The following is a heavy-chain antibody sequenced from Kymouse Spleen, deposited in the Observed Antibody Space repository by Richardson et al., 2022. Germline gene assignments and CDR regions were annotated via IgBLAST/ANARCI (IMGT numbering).Heavy chain of an antibody. CDR1: GFTFSSYG. CDR3: AKGGTMVRGVIITLFDY. V-gene: IGHV3-30*18. CDR2: ISYDGSNK. D-gene: IGHD3-10*01. J-gene: IGHJ4*02. Sequence: QVQLVESGGGVVQPGRSLRLSCAASGFTFSSYGMHWVRQAPGKGLEWVAVISYDGSNKYYADSVKGRFTISRDNSKNTLYLQMNSLRAEDTAVYYCAKGGTMVRGVIITLFDYWGQGTLVTVSS.